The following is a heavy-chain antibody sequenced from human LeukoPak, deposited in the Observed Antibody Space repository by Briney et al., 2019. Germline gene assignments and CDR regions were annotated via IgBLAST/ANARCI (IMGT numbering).Heavy chain of an antibody. CDR1: GFTVSSYA. CDR2: ISGSGGSK. D-gene: IGHD6-13*01. CDR3: AKEWRFSSSWYQSYFDS. V-gene: IGHV3-23*01. Sequence: PGGSLRLSCAASGFTVSSYAMSWVRQAPGKGPEWISAISGSGGSKYYADSVKGRFTISRDTSTNTLYLQLNSLRVDDTAVYFCAKEWRFSSSWYQSYFDSWGQGTLVTVSS. J-gene: IGHJ4*02.